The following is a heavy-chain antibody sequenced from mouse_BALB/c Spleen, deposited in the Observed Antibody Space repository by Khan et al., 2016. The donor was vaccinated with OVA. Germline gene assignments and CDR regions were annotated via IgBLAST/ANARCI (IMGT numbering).Heavy chain of an antibody. CDR3: ARGGGTAPFAY. V-gene: IGHV5-15*02. CDR1: GFTFSDYG. CDR2: ISDLAYTI. J-gene: IGHJ3*01. Sequence: EVELVESGGGLVQPGGSRKLSCAASGFTFSDYGMAWVRQAPGKGPEWVAFISDLAYTIYYADTVTGRFTISRENAKNTLYLEISSVRSEDTAIYYGARGGGTAPFAYWGLGTLVTVSA. D-gene: IGHD1-2*01.